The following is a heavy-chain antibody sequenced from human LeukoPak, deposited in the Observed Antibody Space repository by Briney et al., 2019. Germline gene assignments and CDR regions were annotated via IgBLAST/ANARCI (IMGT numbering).Heavy chain of an antibody. D-gene: IGHD4-17*01. CDR1: GFTFSSYA. Sequence: GGSLRLSCAASGFTFSSYAMHWVRQAPGKGLEWVAVISYDGSNKYYADSVKGRFTVSRDNSKNTLYLQMNSLRAEDTAVYYCARTTVTYGGYFDYWGQGTLVIVSS. CDR2: ISYDGSNK. J-gene: IGHJ4*02. CDR3: ARTTVTYGGYFDY. V-gene: IGHV3-30*04.